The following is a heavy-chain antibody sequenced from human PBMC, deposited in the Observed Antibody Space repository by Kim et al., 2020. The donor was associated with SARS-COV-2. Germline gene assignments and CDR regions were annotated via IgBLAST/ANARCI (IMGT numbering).Heavy chain of an antibody. J-gene: IGHJ5*02. V-gene: IGHV4-30-2*04. D-gene: IGHD3-22*01. Sequence: KSRVTISVDTSKNQFSLKLSSVTAADTAVYYCARSASGGVVITTSFWFDPWGQGTLVTVSS. CDR3: ARSASGGVVITTSFWFDP.